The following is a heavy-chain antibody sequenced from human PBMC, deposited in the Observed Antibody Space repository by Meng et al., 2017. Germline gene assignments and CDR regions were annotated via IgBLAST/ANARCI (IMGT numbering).Heavy chain of an antibody. J-gene: IGHJ4*02. CDR1: GFSLSTSGAG. D-gene: IGHD2-8*01. V-gene: IGHV2-5*02. CDR3: AHRLGFTKPFVY. CDR2: IYWDDDK. Sequence: HIPLKESGPTLVKPTPTLTLTCTFSGFSLSTSGAGVGWVRQPPGKALEWLALIYWDDDKRYSPSLESRLTITKDTSKNQVVLTMTNMDPVDTATYYCAHRLGFTKPFVYWGQGTLVTVSS.